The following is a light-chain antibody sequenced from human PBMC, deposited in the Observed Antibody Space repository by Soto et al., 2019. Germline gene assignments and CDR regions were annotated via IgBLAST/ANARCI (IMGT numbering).Light chain of an antibody. V-gene: IGKV1-39*01. Sequence: DIQMTQSPSSLSASGGDRVTIPCLASQSIDTYLNWYQQKPGTAPKLLIYAASSLQSGVPSRFSGSGSGTDFTLTISNLQPEDFATYFCQQSYSTPLTFGGGTKVDIK. CDR3: QQSYSTPLT. J-gene: IGKJ4*01. CDR1: QSIDTY. CDR2: AAS.